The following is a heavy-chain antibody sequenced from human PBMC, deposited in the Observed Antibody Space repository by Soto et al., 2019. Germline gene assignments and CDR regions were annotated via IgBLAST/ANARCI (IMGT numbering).Heavy chain of an antibody. CDR1: GYAFINYA. CDR2: ISPSNDNS. J-gene: IGHJ4*02. Sequence: QVQLVQSGAEVKKPGTSVKVSFKASGYAFINYAVTWVRQDPGEGLEWMGWISPSNDNSYSAQKFQDRVTMSTETSSNTAYMERRRLTSDDTAVYDCSIEGGNTVTSDYWGQGTLVTVSS. CDR3: SIEGGNTVTSDY. V-gene: IGHV1-18*01. D-gene: IGHD2-21*02.